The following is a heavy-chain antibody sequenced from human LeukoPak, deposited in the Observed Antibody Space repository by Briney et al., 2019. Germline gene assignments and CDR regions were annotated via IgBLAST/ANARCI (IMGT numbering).Heavy chain of an antibody. Sequence: GASVKVSCKASGYTFTGYYMHWVRQAPGQGLEWMGRINPNSGGTNYAQKFQGRVTMTGDTSISTAYMELSRLRSDDTAVYYCARDPEGIAAAGSYYFDYWGQGTLVTVSS. CDR2: INPNSGGT. V-gene: IGHV1-2*06. CDR3: ARDPEGIAAAGSYYFDY. CDR1: GYTFTGYY. J-gene: IGHJ4*02. D-gene: IGHD6-13*01.